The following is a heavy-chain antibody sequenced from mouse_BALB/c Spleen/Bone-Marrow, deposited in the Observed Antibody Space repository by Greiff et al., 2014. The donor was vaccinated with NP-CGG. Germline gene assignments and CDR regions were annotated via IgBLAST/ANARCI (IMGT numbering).Heavy chain of an antibody. CDR1: GYSFTGYY. Sequence: VQLQQSGPELVKPGPSVKISCKASGYSFTGYYMHWVKQSHGKSLEWIGEIIPYNGGTSYNQKFKGKATLTVDTSSTTAFMEXXXXXSEDSLVYYCARQLYGNYAYWGQGTLVTVSA. J-gene: IGHJ3*01. D-gene: IGHD2-10*02. CDR3: ARQLYGNYAY. V-gene: IGHV1S30*01. CDR2: IIPYNGGT.